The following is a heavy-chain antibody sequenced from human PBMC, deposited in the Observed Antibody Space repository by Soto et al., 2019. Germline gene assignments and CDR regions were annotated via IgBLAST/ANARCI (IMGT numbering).Heavy chain of an antibody. CDR2: ISVSGTMR. J-gene: IGHJ6*02. CDR1: GFTFSSYE. D-gene: IGHD3-9*01. Sequence: GGSLRLSCAPSGFTFSSYEMNWVRQASGKGLEWVSYISVSGTMRFYADAVKGRFTISRDNTKKILYLQMNSLRAEDTALYYCATAGLTGTVWGQGTTVTVSS. V-gene: IGHV3-48*03. CDR3: ATAGLTGTV.